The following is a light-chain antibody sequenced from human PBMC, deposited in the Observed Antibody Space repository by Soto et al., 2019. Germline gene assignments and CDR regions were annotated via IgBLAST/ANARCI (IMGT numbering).Light chain of an antibody. V-gene: IGKV3-11*01. CDR1: QSVSSY. J-gene: IGKJ1*01. CDR3: QQRSNWPRT. CDR2: DAS. Sequence: EIVLTQSPATLSLSPGERATLSCRASQSVSSYLAWYQQKPGQAHRLLIYDASNRATGIPARFSGSGSGTDFTLTISSLDPEDFAVYYCQQRSNWPRTFGQGTKVDIK.